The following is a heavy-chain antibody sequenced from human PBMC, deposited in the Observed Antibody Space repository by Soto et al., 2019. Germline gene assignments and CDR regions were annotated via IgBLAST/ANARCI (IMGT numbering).Heavy chain of an antibody. CDR2: IWYDGSNE. CDR1: GFTFSDYG. J-gene: IGHJ6*02. D-gene: IGHD3-3*01. Sequence: QVQLVESGGGVVQPGRSLRLSCAASGFTFSDYGMHWVRQAPGKGLEWVAMIWYDGSNENYADSVKGRFTISRDNSKNTLYLPMNSLRVEDTAVDYCARERRFLEWSGSYGMDVWGQGTTVTGSS. CDR3: ARERRFLEWSGSYGMDV. V-gene: IGHV3-33*01.